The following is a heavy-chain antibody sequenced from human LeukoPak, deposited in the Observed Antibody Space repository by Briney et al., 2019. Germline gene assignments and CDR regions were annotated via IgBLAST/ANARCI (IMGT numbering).Heavy chain of an antibody. Sequence: SETLSLTCTVSGDSISSYYWSWIRQPPGKGLEWIGYIYSSGGTNYIPSLNRRSAISIDTYKNQCSPKMSSVTAADSAVYYCARLTRLSTSPDRYFLDYWGQGTLVTVSS. CDR1: GDSISSYY. CDR2: IYSSGGT. D-gene: IGHD6-6*01. CDR3: ARLTRLSTSPDRYFLDY. V-gene: IGHV4-4*09. J-gene: IGHJ4*01.